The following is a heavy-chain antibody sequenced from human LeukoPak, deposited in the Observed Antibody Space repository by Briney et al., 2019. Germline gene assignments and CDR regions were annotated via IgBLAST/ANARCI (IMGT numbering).Heavy chain of an antibody. D-gene: IGHD6-13*01. V-gene: IGHV3-7*01. J-gene: IGHJ6*02. Sequence: GGSLRLSCAASGFTFDDYAMYWVRQAPGKGLEWVANIKQDGSEKYYVDSVKGRFTISRDNAKNSLYLQMNSLRAEDTAVYYCASRSSSWFDYYYYGMDVWGQGTTVTVSS. CDR1: GFTFDDYA. CDR2: IKQDGSEK. CDR3: ASRSSSWFDYYYYGMDV.